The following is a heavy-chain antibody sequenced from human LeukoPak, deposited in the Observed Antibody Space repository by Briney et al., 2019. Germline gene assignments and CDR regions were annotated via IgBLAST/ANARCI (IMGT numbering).Heavy chain of an antibody. J-gene: IGHJ4*02. CDR2: FDPEDGET. CDR1: GYTLTELS. CDR3: ATVVYYDSSVSPPLYSFAY. V-gene: IGHV1-24*01. Sequence: ASVKVSCKVSGYTLTELSMHWVRQAPGKGLEWMGGFDPEDGETIYAQKFQGRVTMTEDTSTDTAYMELSSLRSEDTAVYYCATVVYYDSSVSPPLYSFAYGGQGPWVPVSS. D-gene: IGHD3-22*01.